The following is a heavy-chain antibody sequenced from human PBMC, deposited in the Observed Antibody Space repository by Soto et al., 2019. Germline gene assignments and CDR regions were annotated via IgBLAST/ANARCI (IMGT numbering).Heavy chain of an antibody. J-gene: IGHJ4*02. Sequence: GASAKVSCKTSGGTFSTYAINWVRQAPGQGLEWMGAIIPLFGTADYSQKFQGRVTITADESTSTAYMELSSLRSDDTAVYFCARPKGTYSSGYYYFDFWGQGTLVTVSS. V-gene: IGHV1-69*13. CDR3: ARPKGTYSSGYYYFDF. CDR2: IIPLFGTA. D-gene: IGHD6-19*01. CDR1: GGTFSTYA.